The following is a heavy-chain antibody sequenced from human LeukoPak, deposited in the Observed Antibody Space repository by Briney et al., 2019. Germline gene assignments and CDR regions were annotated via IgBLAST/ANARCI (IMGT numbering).Heavy chain of an antibody. CDR1: GFTFSSYA. CDR2: ISGSGGST. Sequence: GGSLRLSCAASGFTFSSYAMTWVRQAPGKGLEWVSAISGSGGSTYYADSVKGRFTISRDSSKNTLYLQMNSLRAEDTAVYYCAKNLRYCSGGSCYSEYFDYGGQGTLVTVCS. V-gene: IGHV3-23*01. CDR3: AKNLRYCSGGSCYSEYFDY. D-gene: IGHD2-15*01. J-gene: IGHJ4*02.